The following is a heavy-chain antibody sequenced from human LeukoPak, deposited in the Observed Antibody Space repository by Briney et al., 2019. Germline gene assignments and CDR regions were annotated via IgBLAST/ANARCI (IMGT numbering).Heavy chain of an antibody. CDR2: IYSGGST. D-gene: IGHD3-9*01. CDR1: GFTVSSNF. J-gene: IGHJ4*02. CDR3: ALGLVTDY. V-gene: IGHV3-66*01. Sequence: GGSLRLSCAASGFTVSSNFMSWVRQAPGKGLEWVSVIYSGGSTYYTDSVKGRFTISRDNSKNTLYLQMNSLRVEDTAVYYCALGLVTDYWGQGTLVTVSS.